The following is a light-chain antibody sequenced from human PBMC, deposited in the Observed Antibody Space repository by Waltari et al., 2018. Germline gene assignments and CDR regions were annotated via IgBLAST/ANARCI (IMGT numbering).Light chain of an antibody. CDR2: GSS. CDR1: QSVGRS. V-gene: IGKV3-20*01. Sequence: EILLTPSPGTLSLSPGERATLSCRAGQSVGRSLAWYQQKPGQPPRLLIYGSSNRATGTPDRFSGGGSGTDFSLTISRLEPEDVAVYYCQHYVSLPVTFGQGTKVEIK. J-gene: IGKJ1*01. CDR3: QHYVSLPVT.